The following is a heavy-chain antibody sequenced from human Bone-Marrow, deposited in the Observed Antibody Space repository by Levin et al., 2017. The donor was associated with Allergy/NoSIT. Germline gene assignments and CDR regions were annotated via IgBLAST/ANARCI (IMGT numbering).Heavy chain of an antibody. CDR3: ARPIPPFEVVIIGLDY. J-gene: IGHJ4*02. Sequence: GESLKISCTASGFIFSNFAMSWVRQAPGKGLEWVSEISSTDNTHYTDSVQGRFTISRDNSKNTLFLQMTSLTAEDTAVYYFARPIPPFEVVIIGLDYWGQGILVTVSS. CDR1: GFIFSNFA. CDR2: ISSTDNT. D-gene: IGHD3-3*01. V-gene: IGHV3-23*01.